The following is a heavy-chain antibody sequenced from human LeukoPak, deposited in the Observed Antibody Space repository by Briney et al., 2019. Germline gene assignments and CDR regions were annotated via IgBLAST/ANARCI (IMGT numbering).Heavy chain of an antibody. CDR1: GVSIKNYY. CDR2: IYYSGST. Sequence: SETLSLTCTVSGVSIKNYYWSWIRQPPGKGLEWIGSIYYSGSTYYNPSLKSRVTISVDTSKNQFSLKLSSVTAADTAVYYCARDHGNYDFWSGYRDYWGQGTLVTVSS. V-gene: IGHV4-59*12. CDR3: ARDHGNYDFWSGYRDY. D-gene: IGHD3-3*01. J-gene: IGHJ4*02.